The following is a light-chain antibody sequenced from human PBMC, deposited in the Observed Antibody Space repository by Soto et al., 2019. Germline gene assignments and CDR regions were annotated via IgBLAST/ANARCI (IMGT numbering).Light chain of an antibody. CDR2: GGS. V-gene: IGKV3-20*01. CDR3: HQYGSSSWT. CDR1: QRVSSSY. J-gene: IGKJ1*01. Sequence: EIVLTQSPGTLSVSPGERATLSCRASQRVSSSYVAWYQQKPGQAPRLLIYGGSSRATGIPDRFSGSGSGTDFTLTISRLEPEDLAVYYCHQYGSSSWTFGQGTKVDIK.